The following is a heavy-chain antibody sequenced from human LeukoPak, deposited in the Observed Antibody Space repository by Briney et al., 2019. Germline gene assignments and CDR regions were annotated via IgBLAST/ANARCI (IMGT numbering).Heavy chain of an antibody. V-gene: IGHV3-30*18. CDR1: GFTFSSYA. CDR3: ANEVRPNDY. CDR2: ISYDGSNK. J-gene: IGHJ4*02. Sequence: GGSLRLSCAASGFTFSSYAMHWVRQAPGKGLEWVAVISYDGSNKYYADSVKGRFTISRDNSKNTLYLQMNGLRVEDTALYYCANEVRPNDYWGQGTLVTVSS. D-gene: IGHD1-1*01.